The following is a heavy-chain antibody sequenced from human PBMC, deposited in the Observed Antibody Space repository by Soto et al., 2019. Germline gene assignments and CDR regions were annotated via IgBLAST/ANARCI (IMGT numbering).Heavy chain of an antibody. D-gene: IGHD2-2*01. CDR3: TKGRSTSCFAPVDY. J-gene: IGHJ4*02. Sequence: EVHLVESGGGLVQPGRSLRLSCAASGFIFDDYARHWVRQAPGKGLEWVSSISWNSGTIVYADSVKGRFTISRDNAKNSLYLQMNSLRTVDTAFYYCTKGRSTSCFAPVDYWGQGTLVTVSS. CDR1: GFIFDDYA. CDR2: ISWNSGTI. V-gene: IGHV3-9*01.